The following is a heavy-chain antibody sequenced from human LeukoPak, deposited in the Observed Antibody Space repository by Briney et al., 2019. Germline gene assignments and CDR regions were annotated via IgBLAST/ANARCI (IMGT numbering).Heavy chain of an antibody. CDR3: AKDKRQLWLLYGDAFDI. CDR2: IKQDGSEK. D-gene: IGHD5-18*01. Sequence: GGSLRLSCAASGFTFSDHYMDWFRQAPGKGLEWVANIKQDGSEKYYVDSVKGRFTISRDNAKNSLYLQMNSLRAEDTAVYYCAKDKRQLWLLYGDAFDIWGQGTMVTVSS. V-gene: IGHV3-7*01. J-gene: IGHJ3*02. CDR1: GFTFSDHY.